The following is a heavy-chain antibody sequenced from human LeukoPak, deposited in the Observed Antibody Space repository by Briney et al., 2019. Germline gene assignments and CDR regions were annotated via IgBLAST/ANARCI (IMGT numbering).Heavy chain of an antibody. J-gene: IGHJ6*03. D-gene: IGHD2-2*01. CDR3: ARAVMVGYCSSTSCHKTHYYYMDV. Sequence: SETLSLTCAVYGGSFSGYYWSWIRQPPGKGLEWIGEINHSGSTNYNPSLKSRVTVSVDTSKNQFSLKLSSVTAADTAVYYCARAVMVGYCSSTSCHKTHYYYMDVWGKGTTVTVSS. CDR2: INHSGST. V-gene: IGHV4-34*01. CDR1: GGSFSGYY.